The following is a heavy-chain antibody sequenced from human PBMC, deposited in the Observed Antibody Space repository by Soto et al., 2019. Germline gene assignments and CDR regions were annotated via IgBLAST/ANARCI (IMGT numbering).Heavy chain of an antibody. CDR1: GYSFTNYW. CDR2: VDPTDSYS. Sequence: GESLKISCKGSGYSFTNYWITWVRQMPGKGLEWLGRVDPTDSYSNYSPSFQGHVTISADKSITTAYLQWSSLKASDTAMYYCARHGSNYRLDLWGLGTTVTVSS. D-gene: IGHD4-4*01. CDR3: ARHGSNYRLDL. J-gene: IGHJ6*02. V-gene: IGHV5-10-1*01.